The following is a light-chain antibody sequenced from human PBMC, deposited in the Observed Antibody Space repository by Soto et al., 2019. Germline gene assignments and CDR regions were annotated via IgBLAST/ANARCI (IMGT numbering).Light chain of an antibody. Sequence: EIVLTQSPGTLSLSPGERATLSCRASQSVSSSYLAWYQQKPGQAPRLLIYGASSRATGIPDRFSGSGSGTDFTLTISRLEPEDFAVYYRQQYGSSRITFGQGTRLE. V-gene: IGKV3-20*01. CDR2: GAS. CDR3: QQYGSSRIT. J-gene: IGKJ5*01. CDR1: QSVSSSY.